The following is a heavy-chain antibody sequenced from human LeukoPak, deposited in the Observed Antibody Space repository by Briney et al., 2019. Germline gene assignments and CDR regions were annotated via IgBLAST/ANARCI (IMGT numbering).Heavy chain of an antibody. CDR3: ASFNSTFDY. J-gene: IGHJ4*02. V-gene: IGHV4-30-2*01. Sequence: SQTLSLTCAVSGGSISSGGYSWSWIRQPPGKGLEWIGYIYHSGSTYYNPSLKSRVTISVDRSKNQFSLKLSSVTAADTAVYYCASFNSTFDYWGQGTLVTVSS. D-gene: IGHD2-21*01. CDR2: IYHSGST. CDR1: GGSISSGGYS.